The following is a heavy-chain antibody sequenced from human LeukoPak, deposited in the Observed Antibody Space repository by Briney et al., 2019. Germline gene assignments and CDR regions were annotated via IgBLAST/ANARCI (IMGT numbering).Heavy chain of an antibody. D-gene: IGHD6-13*01. J-gene: IGHJ4*02. Sequence: PGGSLRLSCAASGFTFSSYTMNWVRQAPGKGLEWVSSISSSSTYINYADSVKGRFTISRDNAKNSLYLQMNSLRAEDTAVYYCARGYSSSWYDWGQGTLVTVSS. CDR2: ISSSSTYI. V-gene: IGHV3-21*01. CDR1: GFTFSSYT. CDR3: ARGYSSSWYD.